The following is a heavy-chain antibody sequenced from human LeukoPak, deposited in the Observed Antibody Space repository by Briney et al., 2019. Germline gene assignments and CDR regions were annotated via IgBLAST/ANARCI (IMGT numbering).Heavy chain of an antibody. CDR1: GGTFSSYS. CDR3: ARDREPIRTGDLKY. CDR2: IIPVFGTA. Sequence: SVKVSCKASGGTFSSYSISWVRQAPGQGLEWMGGIIPVFGTANYAQKLQGRVTITADESTTTAYMELTTLRSEDTAMYYCARDREPIRTGDLKYWGQGTPVTVSS. J-gene: IGHJ4*02. D-gene: IGHD7-27*01. V-gene: IGHV1-69*01.